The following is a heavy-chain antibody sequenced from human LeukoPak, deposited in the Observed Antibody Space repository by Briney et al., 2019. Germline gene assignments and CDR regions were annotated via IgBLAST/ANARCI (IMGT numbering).Heavy chain of an antibody. CDR2: INHSGST. Sequence: SETLSLTCAVYGGSFSGYYWSWIRQPPGKGLEWIGEINHSGSTNYNPSLKSRVTISVDTSKNQFSLKLTSVTAADTSVYYCARQTGSGLFILPGGQGTLVTVSS. D-gene: IGHD3/OR15-3a*01. V-gene: IGHV4-34*01. CDR3: ARQTGSGLFILP. J-gene: IGHJ4*02. CDR1: GGSFSGYY.